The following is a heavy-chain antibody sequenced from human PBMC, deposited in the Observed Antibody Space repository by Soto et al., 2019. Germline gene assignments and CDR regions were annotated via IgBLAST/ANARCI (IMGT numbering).Heavy chain of an antibody. D-gene: IGHD6-19*01. V-gene: IGHV4-31*03. Sequence: TSETLSLTCTVSGASISSGGYYWSWIRQHPVKGLEWIGYIYYSASTYYNPSLKSRVTISVDTSKNQFSLKLSSVTAADTAVYYWVRGEAVADGAAVENWGQGTLVSVSS. CDR1: GASISSGGYY. J-gene: IGHJ4*02. CDR2: IYYSAST. CDR3: VRGEAVADGAAVEN.